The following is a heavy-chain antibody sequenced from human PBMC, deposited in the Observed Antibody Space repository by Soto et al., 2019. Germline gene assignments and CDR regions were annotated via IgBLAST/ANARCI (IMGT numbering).Heavy chain of an antibody. D-gene: IGHD2-15*01. CDR2: ISNDGRGK. V-gene: IGHV3-30*04. CDR1: GFTFTTYA. Sequence: PGGSLRLSGAASGFTFTTYAIHWVRQAPGKGLEWVAVISNDGRGKYYADSVKGRFTISRDNSKNTLYLQMNSLRSDDTAVYYCARDQCFGGGRSCYYFDVWGQGTTVTVSS. J-gene: IGHJ6*03. CDR3: ARDQCFGGGRSCYYFDV.